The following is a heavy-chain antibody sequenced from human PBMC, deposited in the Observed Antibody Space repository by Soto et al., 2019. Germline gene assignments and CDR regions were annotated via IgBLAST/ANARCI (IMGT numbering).Heavy chain of an antibody. CDR2: IIPIFGTA. J-gene: IGHJ4*02. CDR3: AAYYYNSRGHYFHY. CDR1: GGTFSSYA. D-gene: IGHD3-22*01. V-gene: IGHV1-69*13. Sequence: SVKVSCKASGGTFSSYAISWVRQAPGQGLEWMGRIIPIFGTANYPQKFQGRVKITADESTSTAYMELSSLRSEDTAVYYCAAYYYNSRGHYFHYWGQGTLVTVS.